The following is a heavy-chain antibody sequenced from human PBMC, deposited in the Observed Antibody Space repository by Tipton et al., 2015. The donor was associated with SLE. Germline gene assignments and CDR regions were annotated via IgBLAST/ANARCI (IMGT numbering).Heavy chain of an antibody. CDR3: AGGRGCSGGSCYSHYYYGLDV. CDR2: ISANAEII. D-gene: IGHD2-15*01. J-gene: IGHJ6*02. Sequence: SLRLSCAASGFLLSSNEMNWVRQAPGKGLEWLSYISANAEIIYYADSVMGRFTISRDSAKNSVYLEMNGLRAEDTAVYYCAGGRGCSGGSCYSHYYYGLDVWGQGTTVTVSS. CDR1: GFLLSSNE. V-gene: IGHV3-48*03.